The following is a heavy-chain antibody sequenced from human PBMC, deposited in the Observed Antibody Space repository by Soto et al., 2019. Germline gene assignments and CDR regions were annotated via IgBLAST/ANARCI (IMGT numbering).Heavy chain of an antibody. V-gene: IGHV1-18*01. CDR1: GYTFTTYD. D-gene: IGHD2-8*01. J-gene: IGHJ6*02. CDR2: ISTYNGNT. CDR3: ARDPYHVLMVNAPYYYYGMDV. Sequence: ASVKVSCKASGYTFTTYDISWVRQAPGQGLEWMGRISTYNGNTNYPQSLQGRLTMTTDTSTTTAYMELRSLRSDDTAVYYCARDPYHVLMVNAPYYYYGMDVWGQGTPVTVSS.